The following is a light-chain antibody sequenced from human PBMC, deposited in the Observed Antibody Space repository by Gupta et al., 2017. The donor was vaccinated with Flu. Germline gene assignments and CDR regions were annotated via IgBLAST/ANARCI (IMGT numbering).Light chain of an antibody. CDR1: ENLLFSNGYNY. Sequence: DIVMTQSPLSLPVTPGEPASISCRSSENLLFSNGYNYLDWYLQKPGQSPQLLIYLGSNRASGAPDRFGGSGSGTDFTLKISRVEAEDVGIYYCMQALQTPFTFGPGTKVDFK. CDR2: LGS. CDR3: MQALQTPFT. V-gene: IGKV2-28*01. J-gene: IGKJ3*01.